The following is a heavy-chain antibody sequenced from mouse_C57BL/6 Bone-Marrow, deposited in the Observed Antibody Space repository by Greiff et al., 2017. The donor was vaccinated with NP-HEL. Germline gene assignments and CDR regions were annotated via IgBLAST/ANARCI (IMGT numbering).Heavy chain of an antibody. CDR3: ARRTVSVWLRHYAMDY. Sequence: QVQLQQPGAELVRPGTSVKLSCKASGYTFTSYWMHWVKQRPGQGLEWIGVIDPSDSYTNYNQKFKGKATLTVDTSSSPAYMQLSSLTSEDSAVYYCARRTVSVWLRHYAMDYWGQGTSVTVSS. CDR2: IDPSDSYT. CDR1: GYTFTSYW. V-gene: IGHV1-59*01. J-gene: IGHJ4*01. D-gene: IGHD2-2*01.